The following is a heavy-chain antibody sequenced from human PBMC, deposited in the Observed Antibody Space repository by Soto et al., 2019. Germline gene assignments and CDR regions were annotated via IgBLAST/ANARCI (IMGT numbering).Heavy chain of an antibody. CDR3: VRGFDQSYCSGTNCHNNWFHP. Sequence: GGSLRLSCAASGLNFSSYSINWARQAPGKGLEWFSFISRSNTDKYYTDSLEGRIAISRDNAENSLNLRLDSLRAEDTAVYYCVRGFDQSYCSGTNCHNNWFHPWGQGTLVTVSS. J-gene: IGHJ5*02. CDR2: ISRSNTDK. CDR1: GLNFSSYS. D-gene: IGHD2-2*02. V-gene: IGHV3-21*01.